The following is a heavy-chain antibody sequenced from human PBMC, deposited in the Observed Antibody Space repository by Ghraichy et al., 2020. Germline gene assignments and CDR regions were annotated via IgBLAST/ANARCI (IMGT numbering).Heavy chain of an antibody. CDR3: ARDRERWSSGWCSGGSCYSTNWFDP. CDR2: ISSSSSYI. V-gene: IGHV3-21*01. D-gene: IGHD2-15*01. CDR1: GFTFSSYS. Sequence: GGSLRLSCAASGFTFSSYSMNWARQAPGKGLEWVSSISSSSSYIYYADSVKGRFTISRDNAKNSLYLQMNSLRAEDTAVYYCARDRERWSSGWCSGGSCYSTNWFDPWGQGTLVTVSS. J-gene: IGHJ5*02.